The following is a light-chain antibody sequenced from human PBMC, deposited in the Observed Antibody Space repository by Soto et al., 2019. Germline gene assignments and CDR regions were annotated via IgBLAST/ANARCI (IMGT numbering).Light chain of an antibody. J-gene: IGKJ1*01. Sequence: EIVMTQSPATLSVSPGEGVTLSCRASQSVSSNLAWYQQKPGQAPRLLVYAASTRATGIPVRFSGSGSGTEFTLTISSLQSEDFAVYYCQQYNYWPWAFGQGTKVEIK. CDR3: QQYNYWPWA. CDR1: QSVSSN. CDR2: AAS. V-gene: IGKV3-15*01.